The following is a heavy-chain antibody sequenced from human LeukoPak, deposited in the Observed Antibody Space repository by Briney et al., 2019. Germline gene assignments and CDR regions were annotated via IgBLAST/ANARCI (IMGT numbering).Heavy chain of an antibody. D-gene: IGHD3-10*01. CDR2: INPRGGSA. J-gene: IGHJ4*02. CDR3: ARDYHGSGSLTTFDS. CDR1: GYTFTSLF. V-gene: IGHV1-46*01. Sequence: ASVKVSCKASGYTFTSLFMHWVRQAPGQGLEWMGIINPRGGSATSAQRFQGRLTVTRGTSTSTVYMELSSLTSEDTAVYYCARDYHGSGSLTTFDSWGQGTLVTVSS.